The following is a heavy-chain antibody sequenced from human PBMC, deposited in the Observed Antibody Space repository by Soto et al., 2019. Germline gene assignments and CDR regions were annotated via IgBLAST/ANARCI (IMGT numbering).Heavy chain of an antibody. D-gene: IGHD3-10*01. J-gene: IGHJ4*02. CDR1: GYTFTGYA. V-gene: IGHV1-3*01. CDR3: ARDIWTSFDY. CDR2: INAGNGNT. Sequence: ASVKVSCKASGYTFTGYAMHWVRQAPGQRLEWMGWINAGNGNTKYSQKFQGRVTMTRDTSASTAYMELRSLRSDDTAVYYCARDIWTSFDYWGQGTLVTVSS.